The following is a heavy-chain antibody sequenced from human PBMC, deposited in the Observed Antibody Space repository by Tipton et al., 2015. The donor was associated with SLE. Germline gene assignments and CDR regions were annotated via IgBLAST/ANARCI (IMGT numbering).Heavy chain of an antibody. J-gene: IGHJ4*02. V-gene: IGHV4-59*02. CDR2: IQGGENT. Sequence: LRLSCTVSGVSVTNYYWSWIRQPPGKRLEWIGFIQGGENTNYNPSLESRVTISVDTSKNQFSLKLSSVTAADTAVYYCAELEGLSYGYSFDYWGQGILVTVSS. D-gene: IGHD5-18*01. CDR1: GVSVTNYY. CDR3: AELEGLSYGYSFDY.